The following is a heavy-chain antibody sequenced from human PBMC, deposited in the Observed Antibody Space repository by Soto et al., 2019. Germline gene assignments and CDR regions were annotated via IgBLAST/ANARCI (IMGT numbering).Heavy chain of an antibody. CDR3: VRGLPGGFDP. D-gene: IGHD2-21*02. J-gene: IGHJ5*02. Sequence: EVQLVESGGGLVQPGGSLRLSCAASGFIFSSFDMHWVRQTTGKGLEWVSRIGIAGDTNYSGSVKGRFTISRENARYSFFLQMNRMTVGDTAVYYCVRGLPGGFDPWGQGTLVTVSS. V-gene: IGHV3-13*01. CDR1: GFIFSSFD. CDR2: IGIAGDT.